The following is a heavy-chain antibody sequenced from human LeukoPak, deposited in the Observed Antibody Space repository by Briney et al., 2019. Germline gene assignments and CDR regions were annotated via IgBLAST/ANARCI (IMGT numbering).Heavy chain of an antibody. V-gene: IGHV1-69*01. Sequence: SVKVSCKASGGTFSSYAISWVRQASGQGLEWMGGIIPIFGTANYAQKFQGRVTITADESTSTAYMELSSLRSEDTAEYYCARDRSGDNWFDPWGQGTLVTVSS. CDR2: IIPIFGTA. CDR1: GGTFSSYA. CDR3: ARDRSGDNWFDP. D-gene: IGHD3-10*01. J-gene: IGHJ5*02.